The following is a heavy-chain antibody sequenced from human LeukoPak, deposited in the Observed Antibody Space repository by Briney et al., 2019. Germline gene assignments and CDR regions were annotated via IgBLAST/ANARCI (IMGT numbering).Heavy chain of an antibody. CDR2: INSDGSNT. CDR1: GFTFSSYW. CDR3: VRDGPGDFPVDY. J-gene: IGHJ4*02. V-gene: IGHV3-74*01. Sequence: GGSPRLSCAASGFTFSSYWMHWVRQAPGKGLVWVSRINSDGSNTRCADSVKGRFTISRDNAKNTLYLQMNSLRAEDTAVYYCVRDGPGDFPVDYWGQGTLVTVSS. D-gene: IGHD2/OR15-2a*01.